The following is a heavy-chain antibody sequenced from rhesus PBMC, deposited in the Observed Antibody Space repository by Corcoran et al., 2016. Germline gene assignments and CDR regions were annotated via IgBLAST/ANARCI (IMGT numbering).Heavy chain of an antibody. CDR1: GGSISDSYR. CDR2: IWGSSAST. CDR3: ASDRDY. Sequence: QVQLQESGPGVVKPSETLSLTCAVSGGSISDSYRWSWIRQPPGKGLEWIGYIWGSSASTIYTPFLKSRVTISKDTSQSQFSLKLSSVTAADTAVYYGASDRDYWGQGVLVTVSS. J-gene: IGHJ4*01. V-gene: IGHV4S10*01.